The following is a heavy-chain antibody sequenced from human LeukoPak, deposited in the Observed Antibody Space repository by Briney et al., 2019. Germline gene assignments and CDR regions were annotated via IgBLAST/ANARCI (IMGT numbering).Heavy chain of an antibody. CDR1: GDSTNTYF. Sequence: SETLSLTCTISGDSTNTYFWSWIRQPPGKGLEWIGYIYYTGTTNYNPSLKSRVTISVDTSKNQFSLKVSSVTAADTGVYFCASKSTDHGELRFDYWGQGTLVTVSS. CDR3: ASKSTDHGELRFDY. D-gene: IGHD4-17*01. CDR2: IYYTGTT. J-gene: IGHJ4*02. V-gene: IGHV4-59*01.